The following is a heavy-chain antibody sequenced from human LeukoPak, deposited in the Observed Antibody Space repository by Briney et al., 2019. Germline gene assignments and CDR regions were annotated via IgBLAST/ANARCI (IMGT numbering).Heavy chain of an antibody. V-gene: IGHV1-2*02. CDR2: INPNSGGT. CDR1: GYTFTDYY. D-gene: IGHD1-20*01. Sequence: GSSVKVSCKACGYTFTDYYMHWVRQAPRQALEWIGWINPNSGGTNYLQKFEGRVTMTRDTSISTAYMELSRLRSDDTAVYYCAREIKWKCFDYWGQGTLVTVSS. CDR3: AREIKWKCFDY. J-gene: IGHJ4*02.